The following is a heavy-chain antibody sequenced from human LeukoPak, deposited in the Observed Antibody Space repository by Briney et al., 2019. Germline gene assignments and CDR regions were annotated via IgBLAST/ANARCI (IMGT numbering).Heavy chain of an antibody. V-gene: IGHV4-30-2*01. CDR3: ARGGRHYYDSSAPGGFDP. D-gene: IGHD3-22*01. CDR1: GGSISSGGYS. J-gene: IGHJ5*02. Sequence: SETLSLTCAVSGGSISSGGYSWSWIRQPPGKGLEWIGYIYHSGSTYYNPSLKSRVTISADRSKNQFSLKLSSVTAADTAVYYCARGGRHYYDSSAPGGFDPWGQGTLVTVSS. CDR2: IYHSGST.